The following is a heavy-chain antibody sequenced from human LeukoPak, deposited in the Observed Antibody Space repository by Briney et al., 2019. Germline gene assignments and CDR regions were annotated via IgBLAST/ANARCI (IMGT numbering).Heavy chain of an antibody. CDR2: IYTSGST. Sequence: SETLSLICTVCGGSISSYYWRWMRQPAGKGLEWIGRIYTSGSTNYNPSLKSRITMSVDTSKNQFSLKLSSVTAADTAVYYCARGPTGEYYGMDVWGQGTTVTVSS. CDR1: GGSISSYY. J-gene: IGHJ6*02. CDR3: ARGPTGEYYGMDV. V-gene: IGHV4-4*07. D-gene: IGHD1-1*01.